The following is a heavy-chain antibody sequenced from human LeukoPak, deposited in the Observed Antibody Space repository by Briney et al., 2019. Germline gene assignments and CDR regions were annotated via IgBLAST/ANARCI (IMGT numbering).Heavy chain of an antibody. CDR1: GFTFSTYS. CDR2: ISGSGGST. J-gene: IGHJ4*02. CDR3: AKDRSSGWYGSDY. D-gene: IGHD6-19*01. V-gene: IGHV3-23*01. Sequence: PGGSLRLSCAASGFTFSTYSMNWVRQAPGKGLEWVSAISGSGGSTYYADSVKGRFTISRDNSKNTLYLQMNSLRAEDTAVYYCAKDRSSGWYGSDYWGQGTLVTVSS.